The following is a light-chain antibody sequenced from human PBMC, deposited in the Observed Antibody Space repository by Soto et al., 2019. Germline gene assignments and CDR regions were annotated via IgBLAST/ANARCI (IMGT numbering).Light chain of an antibody. CDR2: TAS. J-gene: IGKJ5*01. V-gene: IGKV1-12*01. CDR1: QDINKW. Sequence: SPFSVSASVGGRVTITCRASQDINKWLAWYQQKPGLAPNLVIYTASRLHGGGPSRFSGSASGTDFTLTISSLEPEDFAVYYCQQRSNWRITFGQGTRLEIK. CDR3: QQRSNWRIT.